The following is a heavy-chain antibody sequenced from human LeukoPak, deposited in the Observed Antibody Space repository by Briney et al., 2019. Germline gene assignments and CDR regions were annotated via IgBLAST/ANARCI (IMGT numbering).Heavy chain of an antibody. CDR1: GVTFSSHW. Sequence: PGGSLRLSCAASGVTFSSHWMSWVRQAPGKGLEWVANIKHDGSEKYYVGSVKGRFTISRDNAKNSLYLQMNSLRAEDTAVYYRAVYNWNSKRDLDYWGQGTLVTVSS. V-gene: IGHV3-7*05. CDR3: AVYNWNSKRDLDY. D-gene: IGHD1-7*01. CDR2: IKHDGSEK. J-gene: IGHJ4*02.